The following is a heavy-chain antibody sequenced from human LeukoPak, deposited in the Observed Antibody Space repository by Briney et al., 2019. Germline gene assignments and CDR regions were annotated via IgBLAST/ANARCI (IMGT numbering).Heavy chain of an antibody. CDR3: ARDLGYNSPLLY. V-gene: IGHV4-59*01. Sequence: SETLSLTCTVSGGSISTYYLSWIRQPPGKGLEWIGYIYYSGSPNYNPSLKSRVTISVERSKSQFSLRLSSVTAADTAVYYCARDLGYNSPLLYWGQGTLVTVSS. CDR1: GGSISTYY. CDR2: IYYSGSP. J-gene: IGHJ4*02. D-gene: IGHD1-1*01.